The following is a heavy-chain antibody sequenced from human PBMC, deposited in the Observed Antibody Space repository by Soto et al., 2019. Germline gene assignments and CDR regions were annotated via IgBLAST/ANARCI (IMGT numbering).Heavy chain of an antibody. CDR3: AEEYASSGYYPDY. J-gene: IGHJ4*02. Sequence: PGGSPPLSPPAPGFTCSDHYLDFVRQGPGKGLEWVGRARNKANSYTTDYAASVNGRCTISRDDSKNSAYLQMNSLKTEDTAVYYCAEEYASSGYYPDYWGQGT. CDR1: GFTCSDHY. D-gene: IGHD3-22*01. V-gene: IGHV3-72*01. CDR2: ARNKANSYTT.